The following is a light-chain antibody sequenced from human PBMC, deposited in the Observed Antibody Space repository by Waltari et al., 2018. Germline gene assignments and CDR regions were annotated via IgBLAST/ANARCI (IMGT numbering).Light chain of an antibody. Sequence: QSVLTQSPSASGTPGQRVTISCSGGSSNIGANYVYWYQQFPGTAHRLLIYRSYQWASGVPDRFSGSMSGTSASLAISGLRSEDEADDYWATWDDSRNAWVFGGGTRLTAL. J-gene: IGLJ3*02. CDR2: RSY. V-gene: IGLV1-47*01. CDR1: SSNIGANY. CDR3: ATWDDSRNAWV.